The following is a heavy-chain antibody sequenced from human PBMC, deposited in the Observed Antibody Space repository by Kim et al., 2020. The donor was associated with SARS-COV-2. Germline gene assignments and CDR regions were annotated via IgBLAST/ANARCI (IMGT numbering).Heavy chain of an antibody. V-gene: IGHV3-21*04. CDR2: ISSSSSYI. CDR3: ARDYKRRVVVAQGLGYYGMDV. J-gene: IGHJ6*02. Sequence: GGSLRLSCAASGFTFSSYSMNWVRQAPGKGLEWVSSISSSSSYIYYADSVKGRFTISRDNAKNSLYLQMNSLRAEDTAVYYCARDYKRRVVVAQGLGYYGMDVCGQGTTVTVSS. CDR1: GFTFSSYS. D-gene: IGHD2-15*01.